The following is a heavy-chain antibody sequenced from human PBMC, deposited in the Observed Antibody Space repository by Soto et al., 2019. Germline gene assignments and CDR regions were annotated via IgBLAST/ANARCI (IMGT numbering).Heavy chain of an antibody. D-gene: IGHD2-15*01. CDR2: ISSSGSTI. CDR3: ARDRGDGAYCSGGSCYSSKPHYWYFDL. J-gene: IGHJ2*01. Sequence: QVQLVESGGGLVKPGGSLRLSCAASGFTFSDYYMSWIRQAPGKGLEWVSYISSSGSTIYYADSVKGRFTISRDNAKNSLYLQMNSLRAEDTAVYYCARDRGDGAYCSGGSCYSSKPHYWYFDLWGRGTLVTVSS. V-gene: IGHV3-11*01. CDR1: GFTFSDYY.